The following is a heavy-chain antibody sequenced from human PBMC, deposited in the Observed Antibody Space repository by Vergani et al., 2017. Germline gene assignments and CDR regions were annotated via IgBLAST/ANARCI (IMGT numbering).Heavy chain of an antibody. Sequence: QVQLQEPGPGLVKPSETLSLTCTVSGGSISSYYWRWIPQPPGTGVEWIGYIYYSGSTNYNPSLKGRVTISVDTSKNQFYLKLSSVTAADTAVYYCARDQAGGGWYDPWGQGTLVTVSS. CDR1: GGSISSYY. J-gene: IGHJ5*02. V-gene: IGHV4-59*01. CDR2: IYYSGST. D-gene: IGHD3-10*01. CDR3: ARDQAGGGWYDP.